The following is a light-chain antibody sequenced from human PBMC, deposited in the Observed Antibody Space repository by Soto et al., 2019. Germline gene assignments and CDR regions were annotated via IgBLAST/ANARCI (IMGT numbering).Light chain of an antibody. CDR2: GAS. CDR3: QQYSDWPPTYT. J-gene: IGKJ2*01. Sequence: EIVMTQSPATLSVSPGERATLSCRASQRVSTNLAWYQQKPGQAPRLLIYGASTRATGIPGRFSGSGAETEFPLTISNLQSEDFAVYHCQQYSDWPPTYTFGQGTKLEIK. CDR1: QRVSTN. V-gene: IGKV3-15*01.